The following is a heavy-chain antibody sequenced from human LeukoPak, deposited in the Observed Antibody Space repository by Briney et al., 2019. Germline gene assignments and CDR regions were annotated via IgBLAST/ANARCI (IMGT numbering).Heavy chain of an antibody. CDR3: ARDADILTGYYTGNFDY. V-gene: IGHV3-7*03. D-gene: IGHD3-9*01. J-gene: IGHJ4*02. Sequence: GGSLRLSCAASGFTFSSYWMSWVRQAPGKGLEWVANIKQDGSEKYYVDSVKGRFTISRDNAKNSLYLQMNSLRAEDSAVYYCARDADILTGYYTGNFDYWGQGTLVTVSS. CDR2: IKQDGSEK. CDR1: GFTFSSYW.